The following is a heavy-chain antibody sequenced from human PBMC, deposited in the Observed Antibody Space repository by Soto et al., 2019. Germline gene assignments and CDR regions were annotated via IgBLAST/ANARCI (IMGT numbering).Heavy chain of an antibody. Sequence: PSQTLSLTCAISGDSVSSNTAGWNLVRQSPSRGLEWLGRTYYRSKWYYDYALSVRSRITINPDTSKNQYSLQLNSVTPEDTAVYYCARGEQYSGRIFDYWGQGTLVTV. V-gene: IGHV6-1*01. CDR2: TYYRSKWYY. CDR1: GDSVSSNTAG. D-gene: IGHD1-26*01. J-gene: IGHJ4*01. CDR3: ARGEQYSGRIFDY.